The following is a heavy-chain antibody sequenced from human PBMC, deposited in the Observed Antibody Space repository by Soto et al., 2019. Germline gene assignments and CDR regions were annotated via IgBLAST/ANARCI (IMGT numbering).Heavy chain of an antibody. V-gene: IGHV3-23*01. CDR3: VGGQDILTGYYPRGYGMDV. Sequence: EVQLLESGGGLVQPGGSLRLSCAASGFTFSSYAMSWVRQAPGKGLEWVSAISGSGGSTYYADSVKGRFTISRDNSKNKLYLQMNSLRAEDTAVYYCVGGQDILTGYYPRGYGMDVWGQGTTVTVSS. D-gene: IGHD3-9*01. CDR2: ISGSGGST. CDR1: GFTFSSYA. J-gene: IGHJ6*02.